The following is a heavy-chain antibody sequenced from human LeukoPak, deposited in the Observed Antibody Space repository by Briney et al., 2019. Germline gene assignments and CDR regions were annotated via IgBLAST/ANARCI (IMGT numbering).Heavy chain of an antibody. CDR1: GYTLTELS. J-gene: IGHJ6*02. Sequence: ASVKVSCKVSGYTLTELSMHWVRQAPGKGLEWMGGFDPEDGETIYAQKFQGRVTMTEDTSTDTAYMELSSLRSEDTAVYYCATGASSSWEEYYYYGMDVWGQGTTVTVSS. CDR3: ATGASSSWEEYYYYGMDV. CDR2: FDPEDGET. D-gene: IGHD6-13*01. V-gene: IGHV1-24*01.